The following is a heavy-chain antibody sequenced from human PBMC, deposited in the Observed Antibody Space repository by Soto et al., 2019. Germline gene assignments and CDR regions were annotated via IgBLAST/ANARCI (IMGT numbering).Heavy chain of an antibody. J-gene: IGHJ1*01. CDR3: AENAALHQILEVFAASGRGTLVSVLSAE. V-gene: IGHV1-69*13. CDR1: GGTFSNFG. Sequence: SLKVSCTASGGTFSNFGLSWVRQAPGQGLEWMGGIIPIFASSNYAQKFQGRLTITADESTSTAYMDLSSLRSEDTAVYFCAENAALHQILEVFAASGRGTLVSVLSAE. D-gene: IGHD2-8*02. CDR2: IIPIFASS.